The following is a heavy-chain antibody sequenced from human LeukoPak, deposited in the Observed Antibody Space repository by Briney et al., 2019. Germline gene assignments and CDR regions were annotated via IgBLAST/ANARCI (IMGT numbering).Heavy chain of an antibody. D-gene: IGHD6-19*01. CDR1: GNIITSYA. V-gene: IGHV7-4-1*02. J-gene: IGHJ4*02. Sequence: ASLKVSCKASGNIITSYAMNWVRQAPGQGLEWMGWINTSTGNPTYAQGFTERFVFSLDTSVRTAYLQISSLKAEDTAVYYCAAADTSFGYFDYWGQGTLVTVSS. CDR3: AAADTSFGYFDY. CDR2: INTSTGNP.